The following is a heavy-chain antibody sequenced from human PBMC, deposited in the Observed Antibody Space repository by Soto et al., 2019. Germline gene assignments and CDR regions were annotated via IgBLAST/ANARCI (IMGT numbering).Heavy chain of an antibody. V-gene: IGHV4-39*07. CDR1: GGSISSGGYY. CDR2: IYHSGST. J-gene: IGHJ4*02. CDR3: ARGGGYDWGPYYFDY. D-gene: IGHD5-12*01. Sequence: PSETLSLTCTVSGGSISSGGYYWSWIRQHPGKGLEWIGSIYHSGSTYYNPSLKSRVTISVDTSKNQFSLKLSSVTAADTAVYYCARGGGYDWGPYYFDYWGQGTLVTVSS.